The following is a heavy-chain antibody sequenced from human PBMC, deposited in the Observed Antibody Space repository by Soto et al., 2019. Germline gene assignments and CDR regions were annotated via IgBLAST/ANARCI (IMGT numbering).Heavy chain of an antibody. CDR3: ARGEGEYYDSSGYYLDY. D-gene: IGHD3-22*01. V-gene: IGHV1-69*12. Sequence: QVQLVQSGAEVKKPGSSVKVSCKASGGTFSSYAISWVRQAPGQGLEWMGGIIPIFGTVNYAQKFQGRVTITADESTSTAYMELSSLRSEDTAVYYCARGEGEYYDSSGYYLDYWGQGTLVTVSS. CDR1: GGTFSSYA. J-gene: IGHJ4*02. CDR2: IIPIFGTV.